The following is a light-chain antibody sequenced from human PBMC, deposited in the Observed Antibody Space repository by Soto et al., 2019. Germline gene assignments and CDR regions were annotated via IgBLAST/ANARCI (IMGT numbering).Light chain of an antibody. Sequence: EIVLTQSPATLSLPPGERATLSCRASQSVNKYLAWYRQKPGQPPRLLIYDASYRATGIPDRFSGSGSGTDFTLTIGSLEPEDFAVYYCQQRSDWPPITFGQGTRLEIK. V-gene: IGKV3-11*01. CDR2: DAS. CDR1: QSVNKY. J-gene: IGKJ5*01. CDR3: QQRSDWPPIT.